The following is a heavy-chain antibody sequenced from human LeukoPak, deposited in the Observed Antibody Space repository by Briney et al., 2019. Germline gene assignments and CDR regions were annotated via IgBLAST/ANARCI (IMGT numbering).Heavy chain of an antibody. V-gene: IGHV3-48*03. Sequence: PGGSLRLSCAASGFDFNSYSMNWARQTPGKGLEWVSYISSSGSTIYYADSVKGRFTISRDNAKNSLYLQMNSLRAEDTAVYYCAELGITMIGGVWGKGTTVTISS. J-gene: IGHJ6*04. CDR3: AELGITMIGGV. D-gene: IGHD3-10*02. CDR1: GFDFNSYS. CDR2: ISSSGSTI.